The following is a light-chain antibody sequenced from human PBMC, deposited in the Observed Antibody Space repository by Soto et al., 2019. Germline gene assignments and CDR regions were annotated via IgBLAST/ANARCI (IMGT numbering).Light chain of an antibody. CDR1: QNINSY. J-gene: IGKJ1*01. Sequence: DIQMTQSPSSLSASVGDRVTITCRASQNINSYLNWYQQKPGKAPKLLMYAASSLESGVPSRFSGSGSGTDFTLTISSLQPEDFATYFCQQSHSIPRAFGQGTKVDIK. V-gene: IGKV1-39*01. CDR2: AAS. CDR3: QQSHSIPRA.